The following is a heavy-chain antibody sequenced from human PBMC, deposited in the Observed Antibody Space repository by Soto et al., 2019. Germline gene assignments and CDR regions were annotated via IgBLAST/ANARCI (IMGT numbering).Heavy chain of an antibody. D-gene: IGHD1-26*01. V-gene: IGHV1-69*02. CDR1: GGTFSSYT. Sequence: QVQLVQSGAEVKKPGSSVKVSCKASGGTFSSYTISWVRQAPGQGLEWMGRIIPILGIANYAQKFQGRVTITADKSTSKAYMELSSLRPEETAVYYCASQGPYSRSHPFDYCGQGTLVTVSS. CDR3: ASQGPYSRSHPFDY. J-gene: IGHJ4*02. CDR2: IIPILGIA.